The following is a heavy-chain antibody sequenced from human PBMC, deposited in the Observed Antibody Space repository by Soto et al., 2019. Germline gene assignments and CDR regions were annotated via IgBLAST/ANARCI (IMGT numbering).Heavy chain of an antibody. CDR1: GFTFSSYS. Sequence: EVQLVESGGGLVQPGGSLRLSCAASGFTFSSYSMNWVRQAPGKGLEWVSYISSSSSTIYYADSVKGRFTISRDNAKNSLYLQMNSLRAEDTAVDYCARGYCSGGSCYYPSPRYFDLWGRGTLVTVSS. V-gene: IGHV3-48*01. CDR2: ISSSSSTI. CDR3: ARGYCSGGSCYYPSPRYFDL. D-gene: IGHD2-15*01. J-gene: IGHJ2*01.